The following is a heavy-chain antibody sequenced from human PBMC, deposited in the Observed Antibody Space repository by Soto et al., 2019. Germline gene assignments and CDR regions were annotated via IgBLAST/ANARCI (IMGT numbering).Heavy chain of an antibody. CDR1: GFTFSSYG. D-gene: IGHD3-16*02. CDR3: ARVLRTQGGSYYFDY. V-gene: IGHV3-33*01. Sequence: VQLVESGGGVVQPGRSLRLSCAASGFTFSSYGMHWVRQAPGKGLEWVAVIWYDGSNKYYADSVKGRFTISRDNSKNTLYLQMNSLRAEDTAVYYCARVLRTQGGSYYFDYWGQGTLVTVSS. J-gene: IGHJ4*02. CDR2: IWYDGSNK.